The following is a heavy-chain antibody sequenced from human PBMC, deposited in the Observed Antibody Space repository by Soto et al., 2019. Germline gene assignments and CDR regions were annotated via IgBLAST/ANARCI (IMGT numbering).Heavy chain of an antibody. CDR2: INAGSGST. Sequence: QVQLVQSGAEVKKPGASVKVSCKASGYTFSRYAMHWVRQAPGQRLEWMGWINAGSGSTKYSQKFQGRVTITRDTPASIALMELSSLTSEDTAVYYCAREVAAAGTNFFDYWGQGTLVTVSS. CDR3: AREVAAAGTNFFDY. J-gene: IGHJ4*02. CDR1: GYTFSRYA. D-gene: IGHD6-13*01. V-gene: IGHV1-3*01.